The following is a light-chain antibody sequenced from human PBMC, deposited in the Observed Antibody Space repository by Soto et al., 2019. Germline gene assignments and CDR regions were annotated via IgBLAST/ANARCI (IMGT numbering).Light chain of an antibody. J-gene: IGKJ5*01. CDR1: QGLVYIDGNTY. Sequence: DVVMTQSPLSLPVTLGQPASISCRSSQGLVYIDGNTYLSWFQQRPGQSPRRLIYKVSDRDSGVPDRFSGSGSGTDFTLKISRVEAEDVGIYYCMQGTHWPRTFGRGTRLEIK. CDR3: MQGTHWPRT. CDR2: KVS. V-gene: IGKV2-30*01.